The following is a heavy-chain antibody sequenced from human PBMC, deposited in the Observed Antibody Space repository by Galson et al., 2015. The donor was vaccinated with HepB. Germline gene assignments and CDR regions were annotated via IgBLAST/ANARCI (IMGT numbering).Heavy chain of an antibody. D-gene: IGHD5-18*01. Sequence: SLRLSCAASGFTFGSYGMHWVRQAPGKGLVWVSRINSDGSSTSYADSVKGRFTISRDNAKNTLYLQMNSLRAEDTAVYYCARDINGYGPFNHWGQGTLVTVSS. CDR1: GFTFGSYG. CDR2: INSDGSST. J-gene: IGHJ4*02. CDR3: ARDINGYGPFNH. V-gene: IGHV3-74*01.